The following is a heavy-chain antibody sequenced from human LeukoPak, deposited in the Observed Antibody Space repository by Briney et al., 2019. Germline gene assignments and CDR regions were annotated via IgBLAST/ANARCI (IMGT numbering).Heavy chain of an antibody. V-gene: IGHV3-33*01. J-gene: IGHJ3*02. Sequence: PGRSLRLSCAASGFTFSSYGMHWLRQAPGKGLEWLTIIWYDGSNEYYVDSVRGRFTISRDYSKNTLYLQMNSLRAEDTAVYYCARETGICATPNSCHDAFDIWGQGTMVTVSS. CDR2: IWYDGSNE. D-gene: IGHD2-15*01. CDR1: GFTFSSYG. CDR3: ARETGICATPNSCHDAFDI.